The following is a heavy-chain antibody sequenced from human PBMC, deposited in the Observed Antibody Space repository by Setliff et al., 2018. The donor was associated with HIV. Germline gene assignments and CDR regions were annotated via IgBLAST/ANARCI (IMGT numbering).Heavy chain of an antibody. V-gene: IGHV4-59*01. D-gene: IGHD1-26*01. CDR3: AGSKGATRPSAEYFQN. Sequence: PSETLSLTCTVSGGSIRSFYWSWIRQPPGKGLEWIGDIFYSGRTNYNPSLKSRVTISLDTSKIQFALKLGSVTTADTAIYYCAGSKGATRPSAEYFQNWGQGTLVTVSS. CDR2: IFYSGRT. CDR1: GGSIRSFY. J-gene: IGHJ1*01.